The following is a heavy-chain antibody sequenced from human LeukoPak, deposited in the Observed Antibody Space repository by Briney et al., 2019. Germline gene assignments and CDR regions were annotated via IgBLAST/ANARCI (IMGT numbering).Heavy chain of an antibody. CDR3: ARVRPINSASYYFDY. Sequence: GASVKVSCKASGGTFISYAISWVRQAPGQGLEWMGGIIPIFGTANYAQKFQGRVTITTDQSTSTAYMELSRLRSEDTAVYYCARVRPINSASYYFDYWGQGTLVTVSS. CDR2: IIPIFGTA. J-gene: IGHJ4*02. V-gene: IGHV1-69*05. CDR1: GGTFISYA. D-gene: IGHD1-26*01.